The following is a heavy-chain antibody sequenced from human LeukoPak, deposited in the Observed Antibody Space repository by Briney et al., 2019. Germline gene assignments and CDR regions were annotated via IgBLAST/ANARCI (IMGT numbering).Heavy chain of an antibody. CDR3: ARNGIEANGYFDY. CDR2: ISVSSGSTK. D-gene: IGHD6-13*01. CDR1: GFTFSSYE. J-gene: IGHJ4*02. Sequence: GGSLRLSCAASGFTFSSYEMNWVRQAPGKGLEWLSYISVSSGSTKNYADSVRGRFTVSRDNAKNSLYLQMNSLRAEDTAVYYCARNGIEANGYFDYWGQGTLVTVSS. V-gene: IGHV3-48*03.